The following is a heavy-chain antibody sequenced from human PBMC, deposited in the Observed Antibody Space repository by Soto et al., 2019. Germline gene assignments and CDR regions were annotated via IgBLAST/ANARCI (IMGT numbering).Heavy chain of an antibody. CDR2: INSDGSST. CDR3: ARTFPRGSSSPGGYYYGMDV. CDR1: GFTFSSSW. Sequence: GGSLRLSCAASGFTFSSSWMHWVRQAPGKGLVWVSRINSDGSSTSYADSVKGRFTISRDNAKNTLYLQMNSLRAEDTAVYYCARTFPRGSSSPGGYYYGMDVWGQGTTVTVSS. V-gene: IGHV3-74*01. D-gene: IGHD6-6*01. J-gene: IGHJ6*02.